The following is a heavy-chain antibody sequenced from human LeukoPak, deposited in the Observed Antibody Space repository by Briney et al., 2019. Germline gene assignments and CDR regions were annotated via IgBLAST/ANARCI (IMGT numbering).Heavy chain of an antibody. CDR2: ITISSTYI. D-gene: IGHD2/OR15-2a*01. CDR1: GFTFSDYT. CDR3: AREEKYCTSIGCYFDY. Sequence: GGSLRLSCAASGFTFSDYTMNWVRQAPGKGLEGVSSITISSTYIYYADSVKGRFTISRDNAKNSLFLQMNSLRAEDTAVYYCAREEKYCTSIGCYFDYWGQGILVTVSS. V-gene: IGHV3-21*01. J-gene: IGHJ4*02.